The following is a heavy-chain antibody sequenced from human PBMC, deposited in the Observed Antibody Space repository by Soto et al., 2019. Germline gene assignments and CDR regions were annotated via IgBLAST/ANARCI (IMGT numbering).Heavy chain of an antibody. Sequence: QVQLQESGPGLVKASETLSLNCTVSGGSINSYYWSWIRQPPGKGLEWIGYIYYSGSTNYNPSLKSRVTISVDTSKNQFSLKLNSVTAADTAMYYCVRISAWPYNWFDPWGQGTLVTVSS. CDR1: GGSINSYY. CDR3: VRISAWPYNWFDP. J-gene: IGHJ5*02. CDR2: IYYSGST. D-gene: IGHD6-25*01. V-gene: IGHV4-59*08.